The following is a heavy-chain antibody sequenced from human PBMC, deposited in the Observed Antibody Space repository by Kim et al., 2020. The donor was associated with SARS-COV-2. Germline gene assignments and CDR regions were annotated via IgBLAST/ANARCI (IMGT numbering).Heavy chain of an antibody. CDR2: ISYDGSNK. CDR3: AKSLRYNWNYAPTQSYYYYGMDV. D-gene: IGHD1-7*01. V-gene: IGHV3-30*18. Sequence: GGSLRLSCAASGFTFSSYGMHWVRQAPGKGLEWVAVISYDGSNKYYADSVKGRFTISRDNSKNTLYLQMNSLRAEDTAVYYCAKSLRYNWNYAPTQSYYYYGMDVWGQGTTVTVSS. CDR1: GFTFSSYG. J-gene: IGHJ6*02.